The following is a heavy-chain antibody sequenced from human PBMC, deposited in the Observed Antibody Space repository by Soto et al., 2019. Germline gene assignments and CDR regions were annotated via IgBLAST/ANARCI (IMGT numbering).Heavy chain of an antibody. D-gene: IGHD3-22*01. V-gene: IGHV3-23*01. J-gene: IGHJ4*02. CDR1: GFTFSSYA. CDR2: ISGSGGST. CDR3: AKDYYDSSGYYEGVWDY. Sequence: EVQLLESGGGLVQPGGSLRLSCAASGFTFSSYAMSWVRQAPGKGLEWVSAISGSGGSTYYADSVKGRFTISRDNSKNTLYLQMNSLRAEDTAVYYCAKDYYDSSGYYEGVWDYWGQGTLVTVSS.